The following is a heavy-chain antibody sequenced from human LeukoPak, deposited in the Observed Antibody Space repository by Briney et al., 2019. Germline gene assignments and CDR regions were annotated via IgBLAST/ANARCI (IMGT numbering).Heavy chain of an antibody. V-gene: IGHV3-53*01. CDR1: GFTVSSNY. D-gene: IGHD3-10*01. CDR2: IYSGGST. CDR3: ARDRSLIMFRGSYYNLGLDV. J-gene: IGHJ6*02. Sequence: GGSLRLSCAASGFTVSSNYMSWVRQAPGKGLEWVSVIYSGGSTYYADSVKGRFTISRDNSKNTLYLQMNSLRAEDTAVYYCARDRSLIMFRGSYYNLGLDVWGQGTTVTVS.